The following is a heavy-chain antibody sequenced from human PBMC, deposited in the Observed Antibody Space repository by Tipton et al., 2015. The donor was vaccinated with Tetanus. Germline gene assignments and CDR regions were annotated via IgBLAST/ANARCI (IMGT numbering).Heavy chain of an antibody. D-gene: IGHD6-6*01. J-gene: IGHJ4*02. CDR2: IDPSDSYT. CDR3: AFRESDDSSIAARPPTH. CDR1: GYSFTSYW. Sequence: QLVQSGAEVKKPGESLRISCKGSGYSFTSYWISWVRQMPGKGLEWMGRIDPSDSYTNYSPSFHGHVTVSADKSISTAYLQWSSLKASDTAMYYCAFRESDDSSIAARPPTHWGQGTLVTVSS. V-gene: IGHV5-10-1*01.